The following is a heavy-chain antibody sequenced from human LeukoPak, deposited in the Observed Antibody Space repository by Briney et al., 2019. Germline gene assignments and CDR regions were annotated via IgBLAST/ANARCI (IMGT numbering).Heavy chain of an antibody. CDR2: IWYDGSNK. Sequence: PGGSLRLSCAASGSTFSSYGMHWVRQAPGKGLEWVAVIWYDGSNKYYADSVKGRFTISRDNSKNTLYLQMNSLRAEDTAVYYCARDREGSYYDSSGYFDYWGQGTLVTVSS. J-gene: IGHJ4*02. D-gene: IGHD3-22*01. CDR1: GSTFSSYG. V-gene: IGHV3-33*01. CDR3: ARDREGSYYDSSGYFDY.